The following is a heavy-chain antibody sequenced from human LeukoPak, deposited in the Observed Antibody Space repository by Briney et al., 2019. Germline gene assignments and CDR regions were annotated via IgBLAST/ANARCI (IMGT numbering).Heavy chain of an antibody. CDR3: ARKGVGALMLDY. CDR1: GYTFTRYY. CDR2: INPSAGST. V-gene: IGHV1-46*01. D-gene: IGHD1-26*01. Sequence: ASVNLSCKASGYTFTRYYLHWVRQAPGQGLEWMGIINPSAGSTSFAQNFQGRVTMTRDTSTSTVYMELSSLRSEDTAVYYCARKGVGALMLDYWGQGTLVTVSS. J-gene: IGHJ4*02.